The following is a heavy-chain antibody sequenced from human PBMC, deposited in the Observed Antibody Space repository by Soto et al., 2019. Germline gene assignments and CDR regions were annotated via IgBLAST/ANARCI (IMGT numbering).Heavy chain of an antibody. Sequence: QVQLVQSGTEVRKPGSSVKVSCKASEDSFSSYPVSWVRQAPGQGLEWMGEIVPMFGSLKSAQKFQDRLAMSADKSTTTGHLERSSLGAEDTGVYYCASISNGQWYQNAMDFWGQGTTVIVSS. CDR3: ASISNGQWYQNAMDF. D-gene: IGHD2-2*01. CDR2: IVPMFGSL. J-gene: IGHJ6*02. CDR1: EDSFSSYP. V-gene: IGHV1-69*06.